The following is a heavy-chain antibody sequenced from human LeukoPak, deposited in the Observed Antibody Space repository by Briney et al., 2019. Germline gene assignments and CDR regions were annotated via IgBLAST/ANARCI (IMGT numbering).Heavy chain of an antibody. D-gene: IGHD5-18*01. CDR2: IYYSGST. CDR3: ARVVDTAMVYPYFDY. Sequence: SETLSLTCTVSGGSISSSSYYWGWIRQPPGKGLEWIGSIYYSGSTYYNPSLKSRVTISVDTSKNQFSLKLSSVTAADTAVYYCARVVDTAMVYPYFDYWGQGTLVTVSS. J-gene: IGHJ4*02. V-gene: IGHV4-39*07. CDR1: GGSISSSSYY.